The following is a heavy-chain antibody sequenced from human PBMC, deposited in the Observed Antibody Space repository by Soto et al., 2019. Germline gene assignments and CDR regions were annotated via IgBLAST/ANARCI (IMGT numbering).Heavy chain of an antibody. J-gene: IGHJ4*02. Sequence: GGSLRLSCAASGFTFDSYAMTWVRQAPGKGLEWVSSITGDGAGTYYADSVKGRFTISRDDSKSTLYLQMNSLRAEDTAVYYCARLGFCSSMTCPTFHYWGQGTLVTVSS. CDR2: ITGDGAGT. V-gene: IGHV3-23*01. CDR1: GFTFDSYA. CDR3: ARLGFCSSMTCPTFHY. D-gene: IGHD2-2*01.